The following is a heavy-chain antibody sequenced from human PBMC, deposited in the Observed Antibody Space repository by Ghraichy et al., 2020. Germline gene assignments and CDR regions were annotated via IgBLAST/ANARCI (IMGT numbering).Heavy chain of an antibody. Sequence: GESLNISCKGSGYSFTSYWIGWVRQMPGKGLECMGIIYPGDSATRYSPSFQGQVTISADKSISTAYLQWSSLKASDTAMYYCARLVGYQLLFPFDYWGQGTLVTVSS. V-gene: IGHV5-51*01. D-gene: IGHD2-2*01. CDR3: ARLVGYQLLFPFDY. CDR1: GYSFTSYW. CDR2: IYPGDSAT. J-gene: IGHJ4*02.